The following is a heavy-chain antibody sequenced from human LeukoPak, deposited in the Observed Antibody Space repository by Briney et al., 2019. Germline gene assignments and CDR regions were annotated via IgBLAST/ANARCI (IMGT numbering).Heavy chain of an antibody. CDR3: ARVGPDDSSSWYWFDP. D-gene: IGHD6-13*01. J-gene: IGHJ5*02. V-gene: IGHV4-59*01. CDR2: IYYSGGT. Sequence: PETPSLSPTLPGGSPRRYLWSWVRDPPGKGVGWMGYIYYSGGTKYNPSHTSRVTISVDTYKNQFALKLSSVTAADTAVYYCARVGPDDSSSWYWFDPWGEGALVTVSS. CDR1: GGSPRRYL.